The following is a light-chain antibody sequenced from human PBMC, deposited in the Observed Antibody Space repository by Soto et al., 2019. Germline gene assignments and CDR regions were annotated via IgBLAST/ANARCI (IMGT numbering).Light chain of an antibody. CDR2: GAS. Sequence: EIVMTQSPATLSVSPGERATLSCRASQSVSSNLAWYQQKPGQAPRLLIYGASTRATGFPARFSGSGSGTEFTLTVSSLQSEDFAVYYCQQYNNWPPVTFGPGTKVDI. CDR3: QQYNNWPPVT. CDR1: QSVSSN. J-gene: IGKJ3*01. V-gene: IGKV3-15*01.